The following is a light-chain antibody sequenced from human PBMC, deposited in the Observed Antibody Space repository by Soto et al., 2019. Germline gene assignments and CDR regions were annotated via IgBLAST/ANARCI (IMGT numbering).Light chain of an antibody. CDR2: YLS. Sequence: VMMTQSPATLSVSQGETASLSCRASQRAGNFLAWYPQKPGQAPRLLIYYLSTRATGIPARFSGSGSGTEFTLTITSLQSEDSAVYYCQQHNHWPITFGQGTRLEIK. CDR1: QRAGNF. J-gene: IGKJ5*01. V-gene: IGKV3D-15*01. CDR3: QQHNHWPIT.